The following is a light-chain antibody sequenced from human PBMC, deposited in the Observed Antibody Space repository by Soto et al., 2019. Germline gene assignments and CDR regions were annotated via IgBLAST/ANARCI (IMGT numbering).Light chain of an antibody. Sequence: SALTQPASVTGSPGQSITISCTGTTSDVGAYDRVSWFQQYPGTAPKLIIYEVTNRPSGVSDRFSGSRSVNTASLTISGLQPEDEADYYCSSYTIKNTWVFGGGTQLTVL. J-gene: IGLJ3*02. CDR1: TSDVGAYDR. V-gene: IGLV2-14*01. CDR2: EVT. CDR3: SSYTIKNTWV.